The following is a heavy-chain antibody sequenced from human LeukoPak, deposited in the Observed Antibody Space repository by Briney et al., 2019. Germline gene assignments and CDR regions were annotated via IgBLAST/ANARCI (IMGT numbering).Heavy chain of an antibody. D-gene: IGHD6-13*01. CDR1: GGSISSGGYY. J-gene: IGHJ5*02. CDR3: ARSIAAAYNWFDP. Sequence: SETLSLTCTVSGGSISSGGYYWSWIRQHPGKGLEWIGYIYYSGSTYYNPSLKRRVTISVDTSKNQFSLKLSSVTAADTAVYYCARSIAAAYNWFDPWGQGTLVTVSS. V-gene: IGHV4-31*03. CDR2: IYYSGST.